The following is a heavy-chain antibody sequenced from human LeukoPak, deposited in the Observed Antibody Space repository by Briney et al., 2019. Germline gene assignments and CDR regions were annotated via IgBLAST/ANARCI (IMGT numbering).Heavy chain of an antibody. D-gene: IGHD3-22*01. CDR3: ARDSSNYYDSSGLDYAFDI. CDR2: INPSGGST. Sequence: GASVKVSCKTVGYTFTDYYMHWVRQAPGQGLEWMAMINPSGGSTSYAQRFQGRVTMTRDMSTSTIYMELSSLRSEDTAVYYCARDSSNYYDSSGLDYAFDIWGQGTMVTVSS. J-gene: IGHJ3*02. CDR1: GYTFTDYY. V-gene: IGHV1-46*01.